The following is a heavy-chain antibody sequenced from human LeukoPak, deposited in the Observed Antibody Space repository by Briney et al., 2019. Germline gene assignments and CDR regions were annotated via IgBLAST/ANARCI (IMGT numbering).Heavy chain of an antibody. Sequence: ASVKVSCKASGYTFTSYGISWVRQAPGQGLEWMGWISAYNGNTNYAQKLQGRVTMTTDTSTSTAYMELRSLRSDDTAVYYCARDTFVVVPAAMGKHPDYWGQGTLVTVSS. V-gene: IGHV1-18*01. CDR3: ARDTFVVVPAAMGKHPDY. CDR2: ISAYNGNT. D-gene: IGHD2-2*01. CDR1: GYTFTSYG. J-gene: IGHJ4*02.